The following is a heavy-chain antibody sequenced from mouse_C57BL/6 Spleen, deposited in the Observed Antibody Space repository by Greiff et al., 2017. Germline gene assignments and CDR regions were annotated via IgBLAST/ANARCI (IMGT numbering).Heavy chain of an antibody. CDR1: GFSLTSYG. V-gene: IGHV2-2*01. Sequence: VKLKESGPGLVQPSPSLSITCTVSGFSLTSYGVHWVRQSPGKGLEWLGVIWSGGSTDYNAAFISRLSISKDNSKSPVFFKMNSLQADDTAIYYCARSDYYAMDYWGQGTSVTVSS. CDR3: ARSDYYAMDY. J-gene: IGHJ4*01. CDR2: IWSGGST.